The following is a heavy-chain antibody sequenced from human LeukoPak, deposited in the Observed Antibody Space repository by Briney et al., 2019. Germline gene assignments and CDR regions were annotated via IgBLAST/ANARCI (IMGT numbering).Heavy chain of an antibody. D-gene: IGHD3-10*01. CDR1: GFSVTTDSYC. CDR2: DYCGGNT. Sequence: PSETLSLTCTVSGFSVTTDSYCWGWIRQPPGKGLEWIGYDYCGGNTNYDPSLKRRVTISVDTSKNQFSLTLTSVTAADTAVYSCARDHFGSLDSWGQGILVTVSP. V-gene: IGHV4-61*01. J-gene: IGHJ4*02. CDR3: ARDHFGSLDS.